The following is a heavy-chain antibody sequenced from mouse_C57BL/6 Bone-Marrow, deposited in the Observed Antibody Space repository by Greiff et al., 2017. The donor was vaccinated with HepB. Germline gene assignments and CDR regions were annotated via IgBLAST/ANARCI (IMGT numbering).Heavy chain of an antibody. J-gene: IGHJ3*01. Sequence: QVQLQQSGPGLVQPSQSLSITCTVSGFSLTSYGVHWVRQSPGKGLEWLGVTWSGGSTDYNAAFISRLSISKDDSKSQVFFKMNSLQADDKAIYYCARRDYDWFADGGQGTLVTVAA. CDR2: TWSGGST. CDR1: GFSLTSYG. V-gene: IGHV2-2*01. CDR3: ARRDYDWFAD. D-gene: IGHD2-4*01.